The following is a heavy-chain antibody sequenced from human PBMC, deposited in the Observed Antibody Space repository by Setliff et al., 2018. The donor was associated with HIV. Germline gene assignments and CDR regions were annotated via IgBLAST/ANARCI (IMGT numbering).Heavy chain of an antibody. V-gene: IGHV1-18*01. J-gene: IGHJ3*02. CDR2: ISGYNGNT. CDR1: GYTFTSYG. CDR3: ARVPYRSVWSSGGHDAFDI. D-gene: IGHD6-19*01. Sequence: ASVKVSCKASGYTFTSYGISWVRQAPGQGLEWMGWISGYNGNTKYAQRFQGRVAMTTETSTSTAYMEMRSLRSDDTAVYYCARVPYRSVWSSGGHDAFDIWGQGTMVTVSS.